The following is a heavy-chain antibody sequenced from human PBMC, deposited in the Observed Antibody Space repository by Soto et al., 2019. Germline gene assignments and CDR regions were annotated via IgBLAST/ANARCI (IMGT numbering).Heavy chain of an antibody. CDR3: ARDPVEGWFGESI. CDR2: IIPIFGTA. V-gene: IGHV1-69*12. D-gene: IGHD3-10*01. CDR1: GGTFSSYA. Sequence: QVQRVQSGAEVKKPGSSVKVSCKASGGTFSSYAISWVRQAPGRGLEWMGWIIPIFGTANYAQKFQDRVTITADESTSTAYMELSSLRSEDTAVYYCARDPVEGWFGESIWGQGTMVTVSS. J-gene: IGHJ3*02.